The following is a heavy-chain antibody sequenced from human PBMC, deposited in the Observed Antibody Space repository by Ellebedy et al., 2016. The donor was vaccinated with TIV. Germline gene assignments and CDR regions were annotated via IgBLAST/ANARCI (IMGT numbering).Heavy chain of an antibody. Sequence: GESLKISCAASGFTFSTYWMHWVRQAPGKGLKYVSAINGNGDDTYYAESVKGRFTISRDNSRNTLYLQMNSLRAEDTAIYYCVSNDGGLFVYWGQGILVTVSS. CDR3: VSNDGGLFVY. CDR1: GFTFSTYW. CDR2: INGNGDDT. V-gene: IGHV3-64D*06. D-gene: IGHD3-10*01. J-gene: IGHJ4*02.